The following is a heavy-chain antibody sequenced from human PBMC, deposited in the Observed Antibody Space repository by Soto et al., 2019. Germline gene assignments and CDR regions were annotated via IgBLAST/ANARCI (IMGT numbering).Heavy chain of an antibody. V-gene: IGHV5-10-1*01. CDR3: ARGALPATTLYSYYGMDV. Sequence: GESLKISCKGSGYSFTTYWIGWARQMPGKGLEWMGRIRPSDSYTSYSPSFQGHVTISADKSISTAYLQWSSLKASDTAMYYCARGALPATTLYSYYGMDVLGQGTTVTVAS. D-gene: IGHD4-4*01. J-gene: IGHJ6*02. CDR2: IRPSDSYT. CDR1: GYSFTTYW.